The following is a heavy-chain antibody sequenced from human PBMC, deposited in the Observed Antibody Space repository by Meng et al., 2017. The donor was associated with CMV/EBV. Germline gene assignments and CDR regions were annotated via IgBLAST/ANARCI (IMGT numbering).Heavy chain of an antibody. CDR3: ARAAGPLQGYSYSF. Sequence: SVKVSCKASGGTFSSYAISWVRQAPGQGLEWMGGIIPIFGTANYAQKFQGRVTITTDESTSTAYMEPSRLRSEDTAVYYCARAAGPLQGYSYSFWGQGTLVTVSS. CDR2: IIPIFGTA. V-gene: IGHV1-69*05. D-gene: IGHD5-18*01. CDR1: GGTFSSYA. J-gene: IGHJ4*02.